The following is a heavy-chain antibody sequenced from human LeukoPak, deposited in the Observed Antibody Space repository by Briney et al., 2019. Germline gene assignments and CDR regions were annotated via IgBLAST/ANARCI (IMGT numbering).Heavy chain of an antibody. J-gene: IGHJ4*02. D-gene: IGHD1-26*01. V-gene: IGHV6-1*01. CDR2: TYYRSKWYY. CDR3: ARDPVGGSTIFDY. CDR1: GDSVSSNSAA. Sequence: SQTPSLTCAISGDSVSSNSAAWNWIRQSPSRGLEWLGRTYYRSKWYYDYAVAVKSRISINPDTSKNQFSLQLSSVTPEDTAVYYCARDPVGGSTIFDYWGQGTLVTVSS.